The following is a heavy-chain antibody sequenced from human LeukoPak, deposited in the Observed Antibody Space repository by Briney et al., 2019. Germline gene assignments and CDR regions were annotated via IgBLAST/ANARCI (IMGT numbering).Heavy chain of an antibody. Sequence: GGSLRLSCAASGFTFSSYAMSWVRQAPGKGLEWVSAISGSGGSTYYADSVKGRFTISRDNSKNTLYLQMNSLRAEDTAVYYCAKIRSENDYIWGSNDYWDQGTLVTVSS. J-gene: IGHJ4*02. CDR3: AKIRSENDYIWGSNDY. CDR2: ISGSGGST. V-gene: IGHV3-23*01. CDR1: GFTFSSYA. D-gene: IGHD3-16*01.